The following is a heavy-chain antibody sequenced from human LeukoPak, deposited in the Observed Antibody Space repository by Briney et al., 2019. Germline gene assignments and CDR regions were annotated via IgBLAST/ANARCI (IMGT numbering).Heavy chain of an antibody. Sequence: SGGSLRLSCAGSGFTFSHAWMNWVRQAPGKGLEWVSYISSSSSTIYYADSVKGRFTISRDNAKNSLYPQMNSLRAEDTAVYYCARDIAGGYSYGYIDYWGQGTLVTVSS. J-gene: IGHJ4*02. CDR3: ARDIAGGYSYGYIDY. V-gene: IGHV3-48*01. CDR2: ISSSSSTI. D-gene: IGHD5-18*01. CDR1: GFTFSHAW.